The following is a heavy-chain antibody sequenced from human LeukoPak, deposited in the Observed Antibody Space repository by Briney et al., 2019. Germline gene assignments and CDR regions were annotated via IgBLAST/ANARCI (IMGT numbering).Heavy chain of an antibody. J-gene: IGHJ4*02. V-gene: IGHV3-7*03. CDR3: AKVPTVMALVPYYFDY. CDR2: IKPDGSEK. D-gene: IGHD5-18*01. Sequence: GGSLRLSCAASGFTFSGRWMSWVRQAPGKGLEWVANIKPDGSEKNYVDSVKGRFTISRDNARNSVYLQMNSLRAEDTAVYYCAKVPTVMALVPYYFDYWGQGTQVTVSS. CDR1: GFTFSGRW.